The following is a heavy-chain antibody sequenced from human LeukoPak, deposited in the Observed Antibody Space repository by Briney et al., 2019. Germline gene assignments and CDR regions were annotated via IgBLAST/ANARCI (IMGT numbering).Heavy chain of an antibody. CDR3: ARTILTGYNF. CDR1: GLTFSTYW. D-gene: IGHD3-9*01. J-gene: IGHJ4*02. Sequence: PGGSLRLSCASSGLTFSTYWMTWVRQAPGKGLEWVANISPDGSEKSHVDSVKGRFTVSRDNAENSLYLQMNSLTAEDTAVYYCARTILTGYNFWGQGTLVTVSS. CDR2: ISPDGSEK. V-gene: IGHV3-7*03.